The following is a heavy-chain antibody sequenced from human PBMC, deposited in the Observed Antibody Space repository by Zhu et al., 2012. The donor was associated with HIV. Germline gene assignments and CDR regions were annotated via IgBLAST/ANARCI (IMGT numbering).Heavy chain of an antibody. CDR2: ISGSGGST. Sequence: EVQLLESGGGLVQPGGSLRLSCAASGFTFSSYAMSWVRQAPGKGLEWVSAISGSGGSTYYADSVKGRFTISRDNSKNTLYLQMNSLRAEDTAVYYCAKISCCVVVVAATLDYWGQGTLVTVSS. V-gene: IGHV3-23*01. CDR1: GFTFSSYA. J-gene: IGHJ4*02. CDR3: AKISCCVVVVAATLDY. D-gene: IGHD2-15*01.